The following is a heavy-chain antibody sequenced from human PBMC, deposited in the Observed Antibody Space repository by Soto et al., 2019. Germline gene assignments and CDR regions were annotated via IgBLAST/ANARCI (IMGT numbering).Heavy chain of an antibody. D-gene: IGHD2-15*01. CDR2: INADNGYT. V-gene: IGHV1-18*01. CDR1: GYTFTRYG. Sequence: QVQLVQSGVGVKKPGASVKVSCKASGYTFTRYGISWVRQAPGQGLEWMGWINADNGYTNHAQKFQDRVIMTTDTSTRTAYMALTSLTSDDTAVYYCARVARIDSVIAAGHWGQGTLVTVSS. J-gene: IGHJ4*02. CDR3: ARVARIDSVIAAGH.